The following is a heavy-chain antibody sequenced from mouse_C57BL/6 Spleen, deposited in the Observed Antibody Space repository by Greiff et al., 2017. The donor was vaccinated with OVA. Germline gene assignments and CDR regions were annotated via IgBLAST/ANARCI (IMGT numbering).Heavy chain of an antibody. CDR1: GYAFTNYL. CDR3: ARRGFISNYWYFDV. Sequence: QVQLQQSGAELVRPGTSVKVSCKASGYAFTNYLIEWVKQRPGQGLEWIGVINPGSGGTNYNEKFKGKATLTADKSSSTAYMQLSSLISEDSAVYFCARRGFISNYWYFDVWGTGTTVTVSS. D-gene: IGHD1-3*01. V-gene: IGHV1-54*01. CDR2: INPGSGGT. J-gene: IGHJ1*03.